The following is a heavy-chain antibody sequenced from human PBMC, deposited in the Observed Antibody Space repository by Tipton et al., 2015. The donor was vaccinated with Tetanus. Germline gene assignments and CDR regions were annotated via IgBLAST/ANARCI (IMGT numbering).Heavy chain of an antibody. V-gene: IGHV4-4*07. CDR3: ARANNEFPKKGPFDS. Sequence: TLSLTCTVSRGPISSYYWSWIRQPAGKGLEWVGHISNGNTDYSTSLKSRVTLSVDLSKNQFSLQLRAATAADTAVYYCARANNEFPKKGPFDSWGQGRLVIVSS. D-gene: IGHD1-1*01. CDR1: RGPISSYY. CDR2: ISNGNT. J-gene: IGHJ4*02.